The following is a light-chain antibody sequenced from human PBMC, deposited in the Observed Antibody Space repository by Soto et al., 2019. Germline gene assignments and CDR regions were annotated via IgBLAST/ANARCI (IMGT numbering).Light chain of an antibody. V-gene: IGKV1-5*03. CDR1: QTISSW. Sequence: DIQMTQSPSTLSGSVGDRVTITCRASQTISSWLAWYQQKPGKAPKLLIYKASTLKSGVPSRFSGGGCGTEFTLTISSLQPDDFATYYCQHYNSYSEAFGQGTKVELK. J-gene: IGKJ1*01. CDR3: QHYNSYSEA. CDR2: KAS.